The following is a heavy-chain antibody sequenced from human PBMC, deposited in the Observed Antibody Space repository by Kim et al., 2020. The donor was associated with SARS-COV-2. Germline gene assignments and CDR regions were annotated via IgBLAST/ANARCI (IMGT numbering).Heavy chain of an antibody. CDR1: GFTFSSYA. V-gene: IGHV3-23*01. CDR2: ISGSGGST. CDR3: AKDGLLWFGEFVDY. Sequence: GGSLRLSCAASGFTFSSYAMSWVRQTPGKGLEWVSTISGSGGSTYYADSVKGRFTIFRDNSKNTLYLQMNSLRAEDTAVYYCAKDGLLWFGEFVDYWGQGTLVTVSS. J-gene: IGHJ4*02. D-gene: IGHD3-10*01.